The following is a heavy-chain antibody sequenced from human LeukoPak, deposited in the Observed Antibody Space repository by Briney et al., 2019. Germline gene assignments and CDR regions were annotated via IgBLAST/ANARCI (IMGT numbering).Heavy chain of an antibody. Sequence: PSETLSLTCTVSGGSISSYYWSWIRQPPGKGLEWIGYIYYSGSTSYNPSLKSRVTISVDTSKNQFSLKLSSVTAADTAVYYCAMITFGGVIPRGNYFDYWGQGTLVTVSS. D-gene: IGHD3-16*02. CDR1: GGSISSYY. CDR3: AMITFGGVIPRGNYFDY. J-gene: IGHJ4*02. V-gene: IGHV4-59*08. CDR2: IYYSGST.